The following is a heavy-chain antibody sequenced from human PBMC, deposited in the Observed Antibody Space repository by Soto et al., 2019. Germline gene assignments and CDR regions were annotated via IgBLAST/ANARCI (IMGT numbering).Heavy chain of an antibody. J-gene: IGHJ4*02. CDR2: IYYSGST. D-gene: IGHD6-19*01. Sequence: PSETLSLTCTVSGGSISSYYWSWIRQPPGKGLEWIGYIYYSGSTNYNPSLKSRVTISVDTSKNQFSLKLSSVTAADTAVYYCARGVPTPAVAAATFDYWGQGTLVTVSS. CDR1: GGSISSYY. CDR3: ARGVPTPAVAAATFDY. V-gene: IGHV4-59*01.